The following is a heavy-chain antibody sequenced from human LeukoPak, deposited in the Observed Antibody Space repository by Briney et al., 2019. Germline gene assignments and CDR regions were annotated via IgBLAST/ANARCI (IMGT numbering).Heavy chain of an antibody. V-gene: IGHV3-30*04. CDR3: ARESVVVVPAAILDY. J-gene: IGHJ4*02. CDR2: ISFDGSNK. CDR1: GFTFSKFA. D-gene: IGHD2-2*01. Sequence: GGSLRLSCAASGFTFSKFAMHWVRQAPGKGLEWVTVISFDGSNKYYADSVKGRFTISRDNSKSTLYLQMNSLRPEDTAVYYCARESVVVVPAAILDYWGQGTLVTVSS.